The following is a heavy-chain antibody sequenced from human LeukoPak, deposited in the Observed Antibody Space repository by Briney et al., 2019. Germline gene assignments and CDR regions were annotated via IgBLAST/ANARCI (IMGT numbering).Heavy chain of an antibody. CDR2: IYYSGST. Sequence: SQTLSLTCTVSGGSISSGSYYWSWIRQPPGKGLEWIGYIYYSGSTYYNPSLKSRVTISVDTSKNQFSLKLSSVTAADTAVYYCARLTQLAYYFDYWGQGTLVTVSS. D-gene: IGHD6-13*01. CDR1: GGSISSGSYY. V-gene: IGHV4-30-4*08. CDR3: ARLTQLAYYFDY. J-gene: IGHJ4*02.